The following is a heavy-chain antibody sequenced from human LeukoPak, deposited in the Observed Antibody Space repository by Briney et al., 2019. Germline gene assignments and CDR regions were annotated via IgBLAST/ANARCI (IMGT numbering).Heavy chain of an antibody. CDR3: ARASRFSEWCDY. D-gene: IGHD3-3*01. CDR1: GYTFTGYY. V-gene: IGHV1-2*02. J-gene: IGHJ4*02. CDR2: FNPNSGGT. Sequence: ASLKVSCKASGYTFTGYYMHWVRQAPGQGLEWMGWFNPNSGGTNYAQNFQGRVTMTRDTSISTAYMELSRLGSDDTAVYYCARASRFSEWCDYWGQGTLVTVSS.